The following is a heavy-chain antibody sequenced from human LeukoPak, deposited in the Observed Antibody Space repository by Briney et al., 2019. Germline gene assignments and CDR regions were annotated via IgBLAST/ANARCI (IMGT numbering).Heavy chain of an antibody. CDR1: GDSASSNSAA. CDR3: ARDLIKDYYDSSGYYGFDY. D-gene: IGHD3-22*01. Sequence: SQTLSLTCAISGDSASSNSAAWNWIRQSPSRGLEWLGRTYYRSKWYNDYAVSVKSRITINPDTSKNQFSLQLNSVTPEDTAVYYCARDLIKDYYDSSGYYGFDYWGQGTLVTVSS. CDR2: TYYRSKWYN. V-gene: IGHV6-1*01. J-gene: IGHJ4*02.